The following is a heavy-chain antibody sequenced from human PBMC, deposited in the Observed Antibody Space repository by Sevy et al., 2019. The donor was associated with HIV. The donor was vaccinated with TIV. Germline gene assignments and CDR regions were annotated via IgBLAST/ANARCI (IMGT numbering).Heavy chain of an antibody. CDR1: GGSISSGTYY. D-gene: IGHD7-27*01. J-gene: IGHJ5*02. Sequence: SETLSLTCTVSGGSISSGTYYWNWIRQPAGKGLEWIGRIYTSGSSDSSPSLKSRVTMSIDTSKNPFSLKLSSLTAADTAVYYCARATPGVTSTSGAFDPWGQGTLVTVSS. CDR3: ARATPGVTSTSGAFDP. CDR2: IYTSGSS. V-gene: IGHV4-61*02.